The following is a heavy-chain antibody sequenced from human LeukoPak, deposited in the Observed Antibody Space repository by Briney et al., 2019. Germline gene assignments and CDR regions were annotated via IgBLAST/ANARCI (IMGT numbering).Heavy chain of an antibody. CDR3: ARSGGYSGYSSV. J-gene: IGHJ4*02. V-gene: IGHV4-38-2*02. CDR2: IYYSGST. Sequence: SETLSLTCIVSGYSISSNYYWGWIRQPPGKGLEWIGIIYYSGSTYYNPSLKSRVTISVDTSKNQFSLKLTSVTAADTAVYYCARSGGYSGYSSVWSQGTLVTVSS. CDR1: GYSISSNYY. D-gene: IGHD5-12*01.